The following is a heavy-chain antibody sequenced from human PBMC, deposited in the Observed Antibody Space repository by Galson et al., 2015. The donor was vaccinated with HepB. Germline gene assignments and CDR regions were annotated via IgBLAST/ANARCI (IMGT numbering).Heavy chain of an antibody. CDR1: GGTFSSYA. Sequence: SVKVSCKASGGTFSSYAISWVRQAPGQGLEWMGGIIPIFGTANYAQKFQGRVTITADESTSTAYMELSSLRSEDTAVYYCAIPLLKYQLLYRAFDIWGQGTMVTVSS. V-gene: IGHV1-69*13. CDR3: AIPLLKYQLLYRAFDI. CDR2: IIPIFGTA. D-gene: IGHD2-2*02. J-gene: IGHJ3*02.